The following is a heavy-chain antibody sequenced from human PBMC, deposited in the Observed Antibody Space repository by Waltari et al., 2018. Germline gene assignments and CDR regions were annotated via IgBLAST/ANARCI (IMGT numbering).Heavy chain of an antibody. CDR1: GYEFSTYG. V-gene: IGHV5-10-1*01. CDR3: ARTSTRDFYYMDV. J-gene: IGHJ6*03. Sequence: EVQLVQSGAEVKKPGESLRSSGEGSGYEFSTYGIPWVRHMPGKGLEWMGRIDPSDSYANYSPSFLGHVTISVDRSISTAYIQWSGLRASDTAIYYCARTSTRDFYYMDVWGKGTTVTVSS. D-gene: IGHD1-1*01. CDR2: IDPSDSYA.